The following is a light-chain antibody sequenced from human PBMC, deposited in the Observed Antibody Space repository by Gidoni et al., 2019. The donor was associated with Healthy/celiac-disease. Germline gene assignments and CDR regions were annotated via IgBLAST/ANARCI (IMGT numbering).Light chain of an antibody. J-gene: IGKJ3*01. V-gene: IGKV1-39*01. CDR3: QQSYSTPPLFT. Sequence: DIQMTQSPSSLSASVGDRVTITCRASQSISSYFNWYQQKPGKAPKLLIYAASSLQSGVPSRFSGSGSGTDFTLTISSLQPEDFATYYCQQSYSTPPLFTFGPGTKVKIK. CDR2: AAS. CDR1: QSISSY.